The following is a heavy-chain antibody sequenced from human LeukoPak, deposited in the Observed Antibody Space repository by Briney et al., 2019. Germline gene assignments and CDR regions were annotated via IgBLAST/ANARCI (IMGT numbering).Heavy chain of an antibody. J-gene: IGHJ4*02. CDR3: ARSNQYYYFDY. V-gene: IGHV1-2*04. CDR2: INPNSGGT. D-gene: IGHD1-14*01. Sequence: ASVKVSCKASGYTFTGYYMHWVRQAPGQGLEWMGWINPNSGGTNYAQKFQGWVTMIRDTSISTAYMELSRLRSDDTAVYYCARSNQYYYFDYWGQGTLVTVSS. CDR1: GYTFTGYY.